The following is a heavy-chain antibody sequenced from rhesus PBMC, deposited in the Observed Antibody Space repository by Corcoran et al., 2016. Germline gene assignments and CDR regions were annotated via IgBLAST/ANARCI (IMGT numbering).Heavy chain of an antibody. CDR2: LTYSGST. J-gene: IGHJ4*01. D-gene: IGHD1-20*01. V-gene: IGHV4-122*02. Sequence: QVQLQESGPGLVKPSETLSLTCAVSGGSISSGYYYWSWIRQPPGKGLEWIGYLTYSGSTSYNPSLKSRVTISRATSKNQFSLKLSSVTAADTAVYYCARDRNGWNNVSYWGQGVLVTVSS. CDR3: ARDRNGWNNVSY. CDR1: GGSISSGYYY.